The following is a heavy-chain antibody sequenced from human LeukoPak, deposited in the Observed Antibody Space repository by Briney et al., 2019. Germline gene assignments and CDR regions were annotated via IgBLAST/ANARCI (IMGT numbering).Heavy chain of an antibody. J-gene: IGHJ4*02. CDR1: GFTFDDYA. V-gene: IGHV3-9*01. Sequence: GGSLRLSCAASGFTFDDYAMHWVRQAPGKGLEWISGISWNSGSIGYADSVKGRFTISRDNAKNSLYLQMNSLRAEDTAVYYCARHLSGVTGYTYGRGIDYWGQGTLVTVSS. CDR2: ISWNSGSI. CDR3: ARHLSGVTGYTYGRGIDY. D-gene: IGHD5-18*01.